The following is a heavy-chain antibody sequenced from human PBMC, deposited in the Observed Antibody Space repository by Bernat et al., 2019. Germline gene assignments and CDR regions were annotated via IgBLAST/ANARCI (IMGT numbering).Heavy chain of an antibody. CDR2: VSSDGHTK. D-gene: IGHD1-26*01. V-gene: IGHV3-30*18. CDR1: GFTFSTYG. Sequence: QVQLVESGGGVVQPGRSLRLSCAASGFTFSTYGMQWVRQAPGKGLEWVAVVSSDGHTKYYLDSVKGRFTLSRDNSKNTVYLKMNSLRPEDSAVYYCAKEGHSRGYGAYFDSWGQGTLVTVSS. CDR3: AKEGHSRGYGAYFDS. J-gene: IGHJ4*02.